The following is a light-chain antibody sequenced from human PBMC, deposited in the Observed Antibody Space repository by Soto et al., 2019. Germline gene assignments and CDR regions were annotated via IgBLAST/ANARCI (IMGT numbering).Light chain of an antibody. J-gene: IGKJ1*01. CDR2: DTF. CDR3: VQRSTWPWT. V-gene: IGKV3-11*01. Sequence: IVLTQSPATLSLSPGARATLSCRAGQGVSNYLAWYQQKPGQAPRLLIYDTFNIATGIPARFSGSGSGTDFTLTISSLEPEDLAVYFCVQRSTWPWTCGQGTKVEIK. CDR1: QGVSNY.